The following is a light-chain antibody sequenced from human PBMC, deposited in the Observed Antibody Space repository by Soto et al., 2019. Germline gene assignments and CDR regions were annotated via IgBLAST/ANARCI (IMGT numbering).Light chain of an antibody. V-gene: IGKV1-27*01. CDR2: AAS. J-gene: IGKJ2*01. CDR1: QGISNY. Sequence: DIQMTQSPSSLSASVGDRVTITCRASQGISNYLVWYQQKSGKVPKLLIFAASILQSGVPSRFSGSGSGTDFPLTISNLQPEDVATYYCQKYNSAPYTFGQGTKLEIK. CDR3: QKYNSAPYT.